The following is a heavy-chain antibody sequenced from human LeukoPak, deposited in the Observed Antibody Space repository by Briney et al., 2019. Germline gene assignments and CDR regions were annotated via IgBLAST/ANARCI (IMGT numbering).Heavy chain of an antibody. CDR1: GGSFSGYY. V-gene: IGHV4-34*01. CDR3: ARGPSRMRYYGSGSYRL. CDR2: INHSGST. J-gene: IGHJ4*02. D-gene: IGHD3-10*01. Sequence: MSSETLSLTCAVYGGSFSGYYWSWIRQPPGKGLEWIGEINHSGSTNYNPSLKSRVTISVDTSKNQFSLKLSSVTAADTAVYYCARGPSRMRYYGSGSYRLWGQGTLVTVSS.